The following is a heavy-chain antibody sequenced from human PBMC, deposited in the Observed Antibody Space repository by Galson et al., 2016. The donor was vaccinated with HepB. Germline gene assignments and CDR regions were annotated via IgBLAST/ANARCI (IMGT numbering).Heavy chain of an antibody. J-gene: IGHJ6*02. V-gene: IGHV1-3*01. CDR2: INAGNDNT. CDR3: ARDPNYDILTGLYGMDV. CDR1: GYTLSSYA. D-gene: IGHD3-9*01. Sequence: SVKVSCKASGYTLSSYAMYWVRQAPGQRLEWMGWINAGNDNTKYSQKFQGRVTITRDTSASTANMALSSLRSEDTAVYYCARDPNYDILTGLYGMDVWGQGTTVTVSS.